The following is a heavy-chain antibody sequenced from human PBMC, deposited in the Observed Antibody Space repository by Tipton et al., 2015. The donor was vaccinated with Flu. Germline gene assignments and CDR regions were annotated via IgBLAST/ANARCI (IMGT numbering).Heavy chain of an antibody. D-gene: IGHD4-11*01. Sequence: SLRLSCAASGFTFNSYEMNWVRQAPGKGLEWVSYISGSGSTIYYADSVKGRFTISRDNAKNSLYLQMNGLRAEDTAVYYCARSTTYTVTPDYWGQGTLVTVSS. J-gene: IGHJ4*02. CDR2: ISGSGSTI. V-gene: IGHV3-48*03. CDR3: ARSTTYTVTPDY. CDR1: GFTFNSYE.